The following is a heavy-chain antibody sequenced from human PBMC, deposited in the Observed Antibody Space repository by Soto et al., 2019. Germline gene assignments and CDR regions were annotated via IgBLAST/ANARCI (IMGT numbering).Heavy chain of an antibody. Sequence: SETLSLTCTVSGGAISSHYWRWVRQAPGKGLEWIGHIYYRGSTSYNPSLRSRSTISVDTSNNQFSLKRNSVTTADTAVYYCARDGREASGMDVWGQGTKATVSS. V-gene: IGHV4-59*11. J-gene: IGHJ6*02. CDR2: IYYRGST. CDR3: ARDGREASGMDV. D-gene: IGHD1-26*01. CDR1: GGAISSHY.